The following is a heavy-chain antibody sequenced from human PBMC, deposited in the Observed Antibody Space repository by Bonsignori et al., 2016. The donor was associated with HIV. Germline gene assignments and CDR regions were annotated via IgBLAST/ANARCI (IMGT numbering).Heavy chain of an antibody. D-gene: IGHD1-26*01. V-gene: IGHV1-18*01. CDR2: MNVYNANP. Sequence: WVRQAPGQGLEWIGWMNVYNANPHYAQKLQGRVTMTTDRSTSTAYLELRSLRSDDTAMYYCARDKFGSGSYLSIWGQGTMVTVSS. CDR3: ARDKFGSGSYLSI. J-gene: IGHJ3*02.